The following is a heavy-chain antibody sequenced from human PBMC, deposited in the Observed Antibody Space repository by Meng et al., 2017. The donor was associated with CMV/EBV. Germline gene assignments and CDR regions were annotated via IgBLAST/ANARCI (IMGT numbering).Heavy chain of an antibody. D-gene: IGHD4-23*01. CDR1: GYTFTGYY. V-gene: IGHV1-2*02. CDR3: ARARLTMVVTPY. J-gene: IGHJ4*02. Sequence: CKASGYTFTGYYMHWVRQAPGQGREGMGWINPNSGGTNYAQKFQGRATMTRDTSISTAYMELSRLRSDDTAVYYCARARLTMVVTPYWGQGTLVTVSS. CDR2: INPNSGGT.